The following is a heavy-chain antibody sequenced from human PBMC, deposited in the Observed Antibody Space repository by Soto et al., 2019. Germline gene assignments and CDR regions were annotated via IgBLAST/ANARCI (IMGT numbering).Heavy chain of an antibody. V-gene: IGHV4-31*03. CDR1: GGSISSGGYY. J-gene: IGHJ4*02. CDR3: ASLRFLEWLSVYYFDY. Sequence: QVQLQESGPGLVKPSQTLSLTCTVSGGSISSGGYYWSWIRQHPGKGLEWIGYIYYSGSTYYNPSLKSRVTISVDTSKTQFSLKLISVTAADTAVYYCASLRFLEWLSVYYFDYWGQGTLVTVSS. D-gene: IGHD3-3*01. CDR2: IYYSGST.